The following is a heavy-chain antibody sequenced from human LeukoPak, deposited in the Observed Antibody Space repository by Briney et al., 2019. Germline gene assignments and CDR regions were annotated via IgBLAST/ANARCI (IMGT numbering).Heavy chain of an antibody. CDR1: GGSFSGYY. Sequence: SETLSLTCAVCGGSFSGYYWSWIRQPPGKGLEWIGEINHSGSTNYNPSLKSRVTISVDTSKNQFSLKLSSVTAADTAVYYCARRRSTTKNFDYWGQGTLVTVSS. V-gene: IGHV4-34*01. J-gene: IGHJ4*02. CDR2: INHSGST. D-gene: IGHD2-2*01. CDR3: ARRRSTTKNFDY.